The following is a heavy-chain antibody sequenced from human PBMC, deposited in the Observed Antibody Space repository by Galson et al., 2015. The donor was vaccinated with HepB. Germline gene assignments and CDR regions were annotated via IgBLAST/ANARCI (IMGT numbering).Heavy chain of an antibody. CDR2: INPNSGGT. Sequence: SVKVSCKASGYTFTGYYMHWVRQAPGQGLEWMGWINPNSGGTNYAQKFQGWVTMTRDTSISTAYMELSRLRSDDTAVYYCARDSGYARGYGMDVWGQGTTVTVSS. CDR3: ARDSGYARGYGMDV. V-gene: IGHV1-2*04. J-gene: IGHJ6*02. D-gene: IGHD5-12*01. CDR1: GYTFTGYY.